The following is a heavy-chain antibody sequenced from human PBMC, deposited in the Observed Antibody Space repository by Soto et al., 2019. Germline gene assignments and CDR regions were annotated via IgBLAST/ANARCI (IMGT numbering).Heavy chain of an antibody. V-gene: IGHV4-34*01. Sequence: INHSGSTNYNPSLKSPVTISVDTSKNQFSLKLSSVTAADTAVYYCARLECCTIFGVVILTKYYYYYMDVWGKGTTVTVSS. J-gene: IGHJ6*03. D-gene: IGHD3-3*01. CDR2: INHSGST. CDR3: ARLECCTIFGVVILTKYYYYYMDV.